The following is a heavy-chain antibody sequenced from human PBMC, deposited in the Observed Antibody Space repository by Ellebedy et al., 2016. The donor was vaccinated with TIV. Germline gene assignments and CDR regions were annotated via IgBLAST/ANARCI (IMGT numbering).Heavy chain of an antibody. Sequence: PGGSLRLSCAASGFTFTDYYMSWIRQSPGKGLEWVSYISISGTTVYYADSVKGRLTISRDNAKNSLYLQMNSLRAEDAALYYCARTSTMTTFGASDFWGQGTMVTVSS. CDR2: ISISGTTV. V-gene: IGHV3-11*01. D-gene: IGHD3-16*01. CDR1: GFTFTDYY. J-gene: IGHJ3*01. CDR3: ARTSTMTTFGASDF.